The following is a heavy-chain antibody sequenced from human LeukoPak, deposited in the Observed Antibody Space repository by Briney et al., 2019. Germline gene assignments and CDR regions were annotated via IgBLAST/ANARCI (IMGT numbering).Heavy chain of an antibody. V-gene: IGHV1-2*02. Sequence: ASVKVSCKASGYTFTDYYMHWVRQAPGQGLEWMGWINLNSGVTNYPQKFQGGVTMTRDTSISTAYLELSRLRSDDTAVYYCARDGGMDVWGQGTTVTVSS. CDR2: INLNSGVT. CDR1: GYTFTDYY. CDR3: ARDGGMDV. J-gene: IGHJ6*02.